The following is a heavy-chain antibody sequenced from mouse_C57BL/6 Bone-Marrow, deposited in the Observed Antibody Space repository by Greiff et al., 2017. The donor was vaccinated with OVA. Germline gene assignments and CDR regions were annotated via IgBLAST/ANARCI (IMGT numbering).Heavy chain of an antibody. V-gene: IGHV1-18*01. CDR2: INPNNGGT. CDR1: GYTFTDYN. Sequence: VQLKESGPELVKPGASVKIPCKASGYTFTDYNMDWVKQSHGKSLEWIGDINPNNGGTIYNQKFKGKATLTVDKSSSTAYMELRSLTSEDTAVYYCARGNYFWPWYFDVWGTGTTVTVSS. J-gene: IGHJ1*03. CDR3: ARGNYFWPWYFDV. D-gene: IGHD2-1*01.